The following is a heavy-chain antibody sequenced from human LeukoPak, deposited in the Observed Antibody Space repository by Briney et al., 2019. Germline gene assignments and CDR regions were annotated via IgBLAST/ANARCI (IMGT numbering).Heavy chain of an antibody. Sequence: PGGSLRLSCAASGFTFSSYAMSWVRQAPGKGLEWVSAISGSGGSTYYADSVKGRFTISRDNSKNTLYLQMNSLRAEDTAVYYFAKDVVVVAATGDDYWGQGTLVSVSS. J-gene: IGHJ4*02. CDR3: AKDVVVVAATGDDY. CDR2: ISGSGGST. V-gene: IGHV3-23*01. CDR1: GFTFSSYA. D-gene: IGHD2-15*01.